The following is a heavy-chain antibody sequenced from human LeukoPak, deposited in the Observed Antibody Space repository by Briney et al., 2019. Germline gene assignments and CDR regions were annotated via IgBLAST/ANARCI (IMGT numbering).Heavy chain of an antibody. CDR1: GFTFSSYE. CDR2: FSSSGSTI. CDR3: ARVGDCSSTSSYSYFDY. J-gene: IGHJ4*02. D-gene: IGHD2-2*01. Sequence: GGSLRLSCAASGFTFSSYEMNWVRQAPGKGVEGVSYFSSSGSTIYYADSVKGRFTISRDNAKNSLYLQMNSLRAEDTAVYYCARVGDCSSTSSYSYFDYWGQGTLVTVSS. V-gene: IGHV3-48*03.